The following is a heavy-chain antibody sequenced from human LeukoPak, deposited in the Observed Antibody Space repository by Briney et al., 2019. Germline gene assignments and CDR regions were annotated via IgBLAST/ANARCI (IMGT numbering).Heavy chain of an antibody. Sequence: GGSLRLSCAASGFTFSSYGMHWVRQAPGKGLEWVAFIRYDGSNKYYADSVKGRFTISRDNSKNTLYLQMNSLRAEDTAVYYCAKDLGDYDILTGQMTNWGQGTLVTVSS. J-gene: IGHJ4*02. D-gene: IGHD3-9*01. CDR1: GFTFSSYG. CDR3: AKDLGDYDILTGQMTN. CDR2: IRYDGSNK. V-gene: IGHV3-30*02.